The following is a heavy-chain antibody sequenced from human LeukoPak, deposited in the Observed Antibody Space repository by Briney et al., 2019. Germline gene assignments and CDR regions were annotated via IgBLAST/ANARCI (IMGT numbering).Heavy chain of an antibody. V-gene: IGHV5-51*01. D-gene: IGHD1-26*01. Sequence: PGESLQISCQGSGYSFTSYWIGWVRQLPGKGLEWMGIIYPGDSDTRYSPSFQGQVTISADKSISTAYLQWSSLKASDTAMYYCASGLGATTGAFDYWGQGTLVTVSS. CDR3: ASGLGATTGAFDY. J-gene: IGHJ4*02. CDR2: IYPGDSDT. CDR1: GYSFTSYW.